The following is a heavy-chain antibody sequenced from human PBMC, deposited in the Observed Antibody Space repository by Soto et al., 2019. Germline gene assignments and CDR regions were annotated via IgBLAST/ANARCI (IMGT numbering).Heavy chain of an antibody. D-gene: IGHD2-15*01. Sequence: QVQLVQSGAEVKKPGSSVKVSCKASGGTFSSYTISWVRQAPGQGLEWMGRIIPILGIANYAQKFQGRVTITADKSTSTAYMGLGSLRSEDTAVYYCARDHPNIVVVVAATPRLDYWGQGTLVTVSS. CDR1: GGTFSSYT. J-gene: IGHJ4*02. CDR2: IIPILGIA. CDR3: ARDHPNIVVVVAATPRLDY. V-gene: IGHV1-69*08.